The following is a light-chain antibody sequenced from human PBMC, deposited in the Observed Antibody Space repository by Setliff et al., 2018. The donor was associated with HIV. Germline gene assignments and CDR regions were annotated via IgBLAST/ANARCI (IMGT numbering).Light chain of an antibody. CDR3: SSYTSSGTPV. Sequence: QSALAQPASVSGSPGQSITVSCTGTSSDVGGYNYVSWFQQHPGKAPKLMIYDVTNRPSGASNRFSGSKSGNTASLTISGLQAEDEADYYCSSYTSSGTPVFGTGTKVTVL. CDR1: SSDVGGYNY. J-gene: IGLJ1*01. CDR2: DVT. V-gene: IGLV2-14*03.